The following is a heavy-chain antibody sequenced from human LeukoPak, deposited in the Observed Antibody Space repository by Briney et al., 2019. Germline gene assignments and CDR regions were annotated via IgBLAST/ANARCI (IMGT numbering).Heavy chain of an antibody. CDR3: ARAVITVTAEYFQH. Sequence: ASVKVSCKASGYTFTGYYMHWVRQAPGQGLEWMGWINPNSGGTNYAQKFQGRVTMTRDTSTSTAYMELSRLRSDDTAVYYCARAVITVTAEYFQHWGQGTLVTVSS. CDR2: INPNSGGT. J-gene: IGHJ1*01. D-gene: IGHD4-11*01. CDR1: GYTFTGYY. V-gene: IGHV1-2*02.